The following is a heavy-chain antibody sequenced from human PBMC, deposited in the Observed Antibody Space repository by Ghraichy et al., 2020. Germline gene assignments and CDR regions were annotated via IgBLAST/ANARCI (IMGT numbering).Heavy chain of an antibody. V-gene: IGHV3-21*01. J-gene: IGHJ6*02. CDR1: GFTFSSYS. Sequence: GGSLRLSCAASGFTFSSYSMNWVRQAPGKGLEWVSSISSSSSYIYYADSVKGRFTISRDNAKNSLYLQMNSLRAEDTAVYYCARYRVRGVSRDYYGMDVWGQGTTVTVSS. D-gene: IGHD3-10*01. CDR2: ISSSSSYI. CDR3: ARYRVRGVSRDYYGMDV.